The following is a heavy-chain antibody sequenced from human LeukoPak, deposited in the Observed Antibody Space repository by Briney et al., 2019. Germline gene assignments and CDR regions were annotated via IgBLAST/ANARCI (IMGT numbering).Heavy chain of an antibody. CDR3: ARTIRQSTYSSSWYYFDY. D-gene: IGHD6-13*01. Sequence: PSETLSLTCAVYGGSFSGYYWSWIRQPAGKGLEWIGRIYTSGSTNYNPSLKSRVTISVDTSKNQFSLKLSSVTAADTAVYYCARTIRQSTYSSSWYYFDYWGQGTLVTVSS. J-gene: IGHJ4*02. V-gene: IGHV4-59*10. CDR1: GGSFSGYY. CDR2: IYTSGST.